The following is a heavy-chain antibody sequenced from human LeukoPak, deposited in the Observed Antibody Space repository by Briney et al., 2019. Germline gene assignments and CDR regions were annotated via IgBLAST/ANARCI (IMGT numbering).Heavy chain of an antibody. V-gene: IGHV1-18*01. CDR1: GYTFTSYG. CDR3: ARPGRVDTAMAAFDI. J-gene: IGHJ3*02. Sequence: ASVKVSCKASGYTFTSYGISWVRQAPGQGLEWMGWISGYTDYAQNLQGRVTMTTDTSTSTAYMELRSLRSDDTAVYYCARPGRVDTAMAAFDIWGQGTMVTVSS. D-gene: IGHD5-18*01. CDR2: ISGYT.